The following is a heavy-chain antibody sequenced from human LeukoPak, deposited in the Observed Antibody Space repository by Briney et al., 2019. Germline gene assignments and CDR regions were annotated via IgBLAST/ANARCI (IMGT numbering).Heavy chain of an antibody. CDR3: ARDLTVTTSGVWFDP. J-gene: IGHJ5*02. Sequence: ASETLSLTCTVSGGSISSYYWSWIRQPAGKGLEWIGRIYTSGSTNYNPSLKSRVTMSVDTSKNQSSLKLSSVTAADTAVYYCARDLTVTTSGVWFDPWGQGTLVTVSS. CDR1: GGSISSYY. D-gene: IGHD4-17*01. CDR2: IYTSGST. V-gene: IGHV4-4*07.